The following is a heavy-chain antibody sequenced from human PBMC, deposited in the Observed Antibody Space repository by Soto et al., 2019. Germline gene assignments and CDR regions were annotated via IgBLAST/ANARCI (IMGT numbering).Heavy chain of an antibody. CDR3: AGTIAVAGSVY. CDR2: IYTSGST. J-gene: IGHJ4*02. Sequence: PSETLSLTCTVSGGSISSYYWSWTRQPAGKGLEWIGRIYTSGSTNYNPSLKSRVTMSVDTSKNQFSLKLSSVTAADTAVYYCAGTIAVAGSVYWGQGTLVTVSS. V-gene: IGHV4-4*07. D-gene: IGHD6-19*01. CDR1: GGSISSYY.